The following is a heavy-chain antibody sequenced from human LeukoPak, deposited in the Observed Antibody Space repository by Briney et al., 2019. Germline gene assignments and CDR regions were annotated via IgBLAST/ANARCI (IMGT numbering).Heavy chain of an antibody. J-gene: IGHJ3*01. CDR2: IAKTGTTF. Sequence: GGSLRLSCAASGFIVNSNFMSWVRQAPGKGLEWVSYIAKTGTTFFYADSVKGRFTISRDNVKNLLYLQMNSLRAEDAAVYYCARGILSGPPLDAFDFWGQGTMVTVSS. CDR3: ARGILSGPPLDAFDF. CDR1: GFIVNSNF. V-gene: IGHV3-48*04.